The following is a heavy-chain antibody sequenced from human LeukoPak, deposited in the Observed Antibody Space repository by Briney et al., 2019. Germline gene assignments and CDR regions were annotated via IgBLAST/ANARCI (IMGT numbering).Heavy chain of an antibody. CDR2: IYYSGST. V-gene: IGHV4-39*07. Sequence: SETLSLTCTVSGGSISSYYWGWIRQPPGKGLEWIGSIYYSGSTYYNPSLKSRVTISVDTSKNQFSLKLSSVTAADTAVYYCASQPSVESSGRPFDYWGQGTLVTVSS. D-gene: IGHD3-22*01. CDR1: GGSISSYY. CDR3: ASQPSVESSGRPFDY. J-gene: IGHJ4*02.